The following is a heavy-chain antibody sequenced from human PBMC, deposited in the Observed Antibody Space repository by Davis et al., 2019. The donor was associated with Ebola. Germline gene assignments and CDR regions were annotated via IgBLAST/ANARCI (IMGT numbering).Heavy chain of an antibody. V-gene: IGHV3-49*04. CDR2: IRSKAYGGTT. D-gene: IGHD1-26*01. CDR1: GFTFGDYA. J-gene: IGHJ4*02. Sequence: GESLKISCTASGFTFGDYAMSWVRQAPGKGLEWVGFIRSKAYGGTTEYAASVKGRFTISRDDSKSIAYLQMNSLKTEDTAVYYCTRGRSSKGFDYWGQGTLVTVSS. CDR3: TRGRSSKGFDY.